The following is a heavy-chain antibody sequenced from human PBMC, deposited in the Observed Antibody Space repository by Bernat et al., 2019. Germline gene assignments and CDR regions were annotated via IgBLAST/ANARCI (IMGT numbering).Heavy chain of an antibody. J-gene: IGHJ4*02. V-gene: IGHV3-74*01. CDR2: INSDGSST. CDR3: ARDPDWYYPLY. CDR1: GFTFSSYW. Sequence: EVQLVESGGGVIQPGGSLRLSCAPSGFTFSSYWMHWVHQAPGKGLVWVSRINSDGSSTSYADSVKGRFTISRDNAKNTLYLQMNSLRAEDTAVYYCARDPDWYYPLYWGQGTLVTVSS. D-gene: IGHD2-21*01.